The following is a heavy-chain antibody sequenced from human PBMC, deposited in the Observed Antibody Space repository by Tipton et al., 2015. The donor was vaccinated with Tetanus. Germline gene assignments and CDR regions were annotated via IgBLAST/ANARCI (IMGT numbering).Heavy chain of an antibody. J-gene: IGHJ5*02. V-gene: IGHV4-31*03. CDR2: IYYSGST. CDR1: GASISGGGYF. CDR3: ARDQGGGRVARLNWFGP. D-gene: IGHD3-16*01. Sequence: LSLTCSVSGASISGGGYFWNWIRHRPGKGLEWIGYIYYSGSTFYNPPLKSRVTISVDTSNNQFSLRLSSVTAADTAVYYCARDQGGGRVARLNWFGPWGQGTLVTVSS.